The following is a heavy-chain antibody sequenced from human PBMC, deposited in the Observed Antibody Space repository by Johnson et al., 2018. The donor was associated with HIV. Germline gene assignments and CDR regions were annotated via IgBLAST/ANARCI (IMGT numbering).Heavy chain of an antibody. D-gene: IGHD6-6*01. Sequence: VQLVESGGGVVRPGGSLRLSCAASGFTFDDNGMSWVRQAPGKGLEWVSGITWSDTSYADSVPGRFTISRDNSRNMVYLEMNSLRTEDTAVYYCARNSWGSSSGSRIWGQGTMVTVSS. V-gene: IGHV3-20*04. CDR1: GFTFDDNG. J-gene: IGHJ3*02. CDR3: ARNSWGSSSGSRI. CDR2: ITWSDT.